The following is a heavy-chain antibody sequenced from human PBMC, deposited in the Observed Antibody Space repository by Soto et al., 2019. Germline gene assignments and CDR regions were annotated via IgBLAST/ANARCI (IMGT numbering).Heavy chain of an antibody. CDR1: GFTFDDYA. Sequence: EVQLVESGGGLVQPGRSVRLSCVASGFTFDDYAMHWVRQAPGKGLEWVSGISLNSGSIGYADSVKGRFTISRDNAKNSLYLQMNSLRAEDTALYYCAKRTGYHAFDLWGQGTMVTVSS. D-gene: IGHD3-16*02. V-gene: IGHV3-9*01. J-gene: IGHJ3*01. CDR2: ISLNSGSI. CDR3: AKRTGYHAFDL.